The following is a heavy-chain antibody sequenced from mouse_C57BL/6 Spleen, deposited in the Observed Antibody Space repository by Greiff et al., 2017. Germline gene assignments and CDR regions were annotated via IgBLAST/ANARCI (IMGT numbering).Heavy chain of an antibody. CDR2: IYPGDGDT. V-gene: IGHV1-80*01. D-gene: IGHD2-1*01. Sequence: QVQLQQSGAELVKPGASVKISCKASGYAFSSYWMNWVKQRPGKGLEWIGQIYPGDGDTNYSGKFKGKATLTADKSSSTAYMQLSSLTSEDSAVYFCARCDYGNYYAMDYWGQGTSVTVAS. J-gene: IGHJ4*01. CDR3: ARCDYGNYYAMDY. CDR1: GYAFSSYW.